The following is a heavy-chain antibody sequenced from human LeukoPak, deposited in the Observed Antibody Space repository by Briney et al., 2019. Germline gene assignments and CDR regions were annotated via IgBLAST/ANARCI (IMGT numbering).Heavy chain of an antibody. J-gene: IGHJ4*02. CDR1: GYTFTGYY. CDR2: INPNSGGT. D-gene: IGHD3-10*01. Sequence: ASVQVSCKASGYTFTGYYMHWVRQAPGQGLEWMGWINPNSGGTNYAQKFQGRVTMTRDTSISTAYMELSRLRSDDTAVYYCARGFVSQGRFDYWGQGTMVIVSS. V-gene: IGHV1-2*02. CDR3: ARGFVSQGRFDY.